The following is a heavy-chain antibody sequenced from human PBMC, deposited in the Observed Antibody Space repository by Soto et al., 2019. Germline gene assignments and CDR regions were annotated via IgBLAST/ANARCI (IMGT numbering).Heavy chain of an antibody. CDR2: IYWDDDK. J-gene: IGHJ4*02. CDR1: GFSLRSSGVG. CDR3: VHRQSSVINVDY. D-gene: IGHD2-21*01. V-gene: IGHV2-5*02. Sequence: QITLKESGPPLVKPTQTLTLTCTFSGFSLRSSGVGVGWIRQPPGKALEWLALIYWDDDKRYSPSLKNRLTITKDTSTNQVVLTMTNMDPVDTPTYYCVHRQSSVINVDYWGQGTLVTASS.